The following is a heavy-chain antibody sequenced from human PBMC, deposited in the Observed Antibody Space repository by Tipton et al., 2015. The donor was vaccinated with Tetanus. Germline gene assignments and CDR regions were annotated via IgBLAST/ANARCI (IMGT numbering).Heavy chain of an antibody. CDR2: IHYGGTT. D-gene: IGHD2/OR15-2a*01. Sequence: LRLSCAASGFTFGSNPMTWIRQPPGKGLEWIGYIHYGGTTNYNPSLNIRVAISVDTSRTQFSLNLTSVTAADTAVYYCARVGSLSHHGGFDIWGRGTKVTVSS. J-gene: IGHJ3*02. CDR1: GFTFGSNP. V-gene: IGHV4-59*01. CDR3: ARVGSLSHHGGFDI.